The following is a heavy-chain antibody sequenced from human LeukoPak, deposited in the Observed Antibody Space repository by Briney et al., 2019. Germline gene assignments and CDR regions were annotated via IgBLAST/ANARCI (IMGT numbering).Heavy chain of an antibody. CDR2: INPNSGGT. D-gene: IGHD6-13*01. CDR1: GYTFTGYY. J-gene: IGHJ4*02. Sequence: ASVKVSCKASGYTFTGYYMHWVRQAPGQGLEWMGWINPNSGGTNYAQKFQGRVTMTRDTSISTAYMELSRLRSDDTAVYYCARDLRIAAAGTYFDYWGQGTLVTVSS. V-gene: IGHV1-2*02. CDR3: ARDLRIAAAGTYFDY.